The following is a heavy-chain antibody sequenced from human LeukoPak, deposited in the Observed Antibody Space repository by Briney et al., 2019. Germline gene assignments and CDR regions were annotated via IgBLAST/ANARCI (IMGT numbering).Heavy chain of an antibody. CDR3: ATSRGGSGSIWDS. J-gene: IGHJ4*02. Sequence: PSETLSLTCGVYGGSLSGYYCSWIRQPPGKGLEWIGEINHRGSTYYSPSLQSRVTMSVDTSKNQFSLKLSSVTAADTAVYYCATSRGGSGSIWDSWGQGTLVTVST. CDR1: GGSLSGYY. D-gene: IGHD3-10*01. CDR2: INHRGST. V-gene: IGHV4-34*01.